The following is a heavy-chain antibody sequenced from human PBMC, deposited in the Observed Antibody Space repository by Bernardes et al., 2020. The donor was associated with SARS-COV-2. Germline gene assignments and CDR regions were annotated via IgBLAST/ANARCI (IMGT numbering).Heavy chain of an antibody. CDR1: GYTLTEVS. V-gene: IGHV1-24*01. D-gene: IGHD5-12*01. CDR3: ATSRWLMCPDY. CDR2: FDPEDGET. J-gene: IGHJ4*02. Sequence: ASVKVSCKVSGYTLTEVSMHWVRQAPGKGLEWMGSFDPEDGETVYAQKFRGRITMTEDTSTDTAYLELRSLRSEDTAVYYCATSRWLMCPDYWGQGTLVTVSS.